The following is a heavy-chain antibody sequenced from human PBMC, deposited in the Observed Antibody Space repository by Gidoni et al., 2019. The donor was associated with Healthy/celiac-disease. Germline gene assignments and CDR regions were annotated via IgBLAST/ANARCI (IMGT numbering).Heavy chain of an antibody. J-gene: IGHJ4*02. CDR3: AKESPLNIYCSSTSCYGGPFDY. CDR1: GFTFDDYA. V-gene: IGHV3-9*01. D-gene: IGHD2-2*01. Sequence: EVQLVESGGGLVQPGRSLRISCAASGFTFDDYAMHWVRQAPGKGLEWVSGISWNSGSIGYADSVKGRFTISRDNAKNSLYLQMNSLRAEDTALYYCAKESPLNIYCSSTSCYGGPFDYWGQGTLVTVSS. CDR2: ISWNSGSI.